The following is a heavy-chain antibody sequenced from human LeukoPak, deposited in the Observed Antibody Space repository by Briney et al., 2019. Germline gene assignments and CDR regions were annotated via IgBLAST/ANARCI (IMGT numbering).Heavy chain of an antibody. CDR2: INWNGGST. D-gene: IGHD4-11*01. CDR3: ARREDYSNYFDY. CDR1: GFTFSSHW. Sequence: SGGSLRLSCAASGFTFSSHWMSWVRQAPGKGLEWVSGINWNGGSTGYADSVKGRFTISRVNAKNSLYLQMNSLRAEDTALYYCARREDYSNYFDYWGQGTLVTVSS. J-gene: IGHJ4*02. V-gene: IGHV3-20*04.